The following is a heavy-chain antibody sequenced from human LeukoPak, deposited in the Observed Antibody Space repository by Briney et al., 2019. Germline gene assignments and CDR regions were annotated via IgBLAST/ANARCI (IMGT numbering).Heavy chain of an antibody. J-gene: IGHJ4*02. Sequence: GGSLRLSCAASGFTFSSYGMHWVRQAPGKGLEWVAFIRYDGSNKYYADSVKGRFTISRDNSKNTLYLQMNSLRAEDTAVYYCAKGVGSRSPRLLTTFDYWGQGTLVTVSS. V-gene: IGHV3-30*02. D-gene: IGHD3-22*01. CDR2: IRYDGSNK. CDR1: GFTFSSYG. CDR3: AKGVGSRSPRLLTTFDY.